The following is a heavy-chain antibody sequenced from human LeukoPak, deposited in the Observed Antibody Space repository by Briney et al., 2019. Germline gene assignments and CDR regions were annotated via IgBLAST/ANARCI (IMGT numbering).Heavy chain of an antibody. CDR3: ARDPHRSSGYYGWMAFDI. Sequence: PGGSLRLSCAASGFTVSSNYMSWVRQAPGKGLEWVSVIYSGGSTYYADSVKGRFTISRDNSKNTLYLQMNSLRAEDTAVYYCARDPHRSSGYYGWMAFDIWGQGTMVTVSS. D-gene: IGHD3-22*01. J-gene: IGHJ3*02. V-gene: IGHV3-53*01. CDR1: GFTVSSNY. CDR2: IYSGGST.